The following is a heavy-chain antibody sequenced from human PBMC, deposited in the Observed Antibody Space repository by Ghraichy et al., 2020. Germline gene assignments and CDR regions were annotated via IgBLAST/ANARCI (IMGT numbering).Heavy chain of an antibody. D-gene: IGHD4-23*01. V-gene: IGHV4-59*08. CDR1: GGSISGYF. CDR3: SRHAPAHTGGLFDY. Sequence: SQTLSLTCSVSGGSISGYFWSWVRQSPGKGMEWIGYMYYHGTTNYNPSFKSRIALSVDASKNQFSLRLTSMTAADTAFYYCSRHAPAHTGGLFDYWGLGTLITVSS. J-gene: IGHJ4*02. CDR2: MYYHGTT.